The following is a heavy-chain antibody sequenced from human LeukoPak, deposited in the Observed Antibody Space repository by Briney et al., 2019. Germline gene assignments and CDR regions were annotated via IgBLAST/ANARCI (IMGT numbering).Heavy chain of an antibody. D-gene: IGHD5-18*01. V-gene: IGHV5-51*01. CDR3: ARQAYTYAPFDY. CDR2: IYPGDSDT. Sequence: GESLKISCKGSGYGFNNYWIGWVRQMPGKGLEWMGIIYPGDSDTRYSPSFQGQVTISADRSISTAYLQWSSLKASDTAIYYCARQAYTYAPFDYWGQGTLVTVSS. CDR1: GYGFNNYW. J-gene: IGHJ4*02.